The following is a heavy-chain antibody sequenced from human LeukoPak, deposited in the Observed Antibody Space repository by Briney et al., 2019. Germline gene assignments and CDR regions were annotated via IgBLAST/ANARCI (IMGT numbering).Heavy chain of an antibody. CDR3: AKGSSFYGDYFDY. CDR2: ISYDGSNK. Sequence: GGSLRLSCAASGFTFSSYGMHWVRQAPGKGLEWVAVISYDGSNKYYADSVKGRFTISRDNSKNTLYLQMNSLRAEDTAVYYCAKGSSFYGDYFDYWGQGTLVTVSS. J-gene: IGHJ4*02. V-gene: IGHV3-30*18. D-gene: IGHD4-17*01. CDR1: GFTFSSYG.